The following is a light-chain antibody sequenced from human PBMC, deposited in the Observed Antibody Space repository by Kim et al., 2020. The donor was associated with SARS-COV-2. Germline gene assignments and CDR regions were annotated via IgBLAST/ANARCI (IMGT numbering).Light chain of an antibody. Sequence: QLVLTQPPSTSGTPGQRVTISCSGGRSNIGTNYVYWYQQLPGTAPKLLISRNNQRPSGVPDRFSGSESGTSASLAITDLRSEDEADYYCASWDDSLRAWVFGGGTQLTVL. V-gene: IGLV1-47*01. CDR2: RNN. CDR1: RSNIGTNY. J-gene: IGLJ3*02. CDR3: ASWDDSLRAWV.